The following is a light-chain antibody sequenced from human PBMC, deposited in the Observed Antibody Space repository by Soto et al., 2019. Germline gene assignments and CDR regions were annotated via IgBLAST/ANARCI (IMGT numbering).Light chain of an antibody. CDR2: NNN. Sequence: QSVLTQPPSASGTPGQRVTISCSGGSSNIGTNAVNWYQQLPGTAPKLLIYNNNQRPSGVPDRFSGSKSGTSASLAISGLQSADEADYYCAAWYDSLNGYVFGTGTKLTVL. CDR3: AAWYDSLNGYV. J-gene: IGLJ1*01. CDR1: SSNIGTNA. V-gene: IGLV1-44*01.